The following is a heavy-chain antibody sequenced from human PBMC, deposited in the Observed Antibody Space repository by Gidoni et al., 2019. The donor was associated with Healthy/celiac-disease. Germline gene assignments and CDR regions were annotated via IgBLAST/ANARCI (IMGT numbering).Heavy chain of an antibody. J-gene: IGHJ6*03. CDR3: ARSAARPYYYYYYMDV. V-gene: IGHV4-4*07. D-gene: IGHD6-6*01. Sequence: QVQLQESGPGLVKPSETLSLTCTVSGGSISSYYWSWLRQPAGKGLEWIGRIYTSGSTNYNPSLKSRVTMSVDTSKNQFSLKLSSVTAADTAVYYCARSAARPYYYYYYMDVWGKGTTVTVSS. CDR2: IYTSGST. CDR1: GGSISSYY.